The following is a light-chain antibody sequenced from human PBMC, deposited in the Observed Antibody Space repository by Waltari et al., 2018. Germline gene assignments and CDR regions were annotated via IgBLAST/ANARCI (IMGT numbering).Light chain of an antibody. CDR2: AAS. Sequence: ETVMTQSPATLSVSPGERPTLPCRASHIVTRKLAWYQQKPGQAPRLLIYAASTRATGIPDRFSGSGSGTEFTLTISSLQSEDFAVYYCQQYDNWPPWTFGQGTKVEVK. J-gene: IGKJ1*01. CDR3: QQYDNWPPWT. CDR1: HIVTRK. V-gene: IGKV3-15*01.